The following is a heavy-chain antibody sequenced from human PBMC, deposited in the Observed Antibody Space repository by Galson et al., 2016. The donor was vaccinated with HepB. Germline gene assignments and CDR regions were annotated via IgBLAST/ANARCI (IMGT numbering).Heavy chain of an antibody. J-gene: IGHJ6*03. V-gene: IGHV3-21*01. Sequence: SLRLSCAVSGFTFSSYTMNWVRQAPGKGLEWVSSISSTSGDIYYGDSVKGRFTISRDNAKNSLYLQMDSLRAEDTAVYFCAIAFSYGRWQHGGYFDYYSMGVWGNGTTVTVSS. CDR1: GFTFSSYT. D-gene: IGHD4-23*01. CDR3: AIAFSYGRWQHGGYFDYYSMGV. CDR2: ISSTSGDI.